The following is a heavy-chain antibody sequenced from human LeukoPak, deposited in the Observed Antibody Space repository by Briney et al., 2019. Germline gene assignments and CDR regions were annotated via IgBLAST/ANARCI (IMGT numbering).Heavy chain of an antibody. J-gene: IGHJ6*04. Sequence: GGSLRLSCAASGFTFSSYGMHWVRQAPGKGLEWVAVIWYDGSNKYYADSVKGRFTISRDNSKNTLYLQMNSLRAEYTAVYYCGRDLYCYDSSGYFNYYYYYGMDVWGEGTRVTVSS. CDR1: GFTFSSYG. D-gene: IGHD3-22*01. CDR2: IWYDGSNK. V-gene: IGHV3-33*01. CDR3: GRDLYCYDSSGYFNYYYYYGMDV.